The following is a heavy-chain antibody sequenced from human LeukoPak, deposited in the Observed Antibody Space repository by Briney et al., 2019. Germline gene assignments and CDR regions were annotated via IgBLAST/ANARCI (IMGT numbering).Heavy chain of an antibody. CDR3: AKERRHFYRESTGFYPTGFYVDN. Sequence: SETLSLTCTVSSDSISGYSWNWIRQPAGKGLEWIGRMDTGGNTNFIPSLKSRLTMSADTSKNQLSLKLTSMTAADTAVYYCAKERRHFYRESTGFYPTGFYVDNWGRGILVTVSS. J-gene: IGHJ4*02. V-gene: IGHV4-4*07. CDR2: MDTGGNT. D-gene: IGHD3-9*01. CDR1: SDSISGYS.